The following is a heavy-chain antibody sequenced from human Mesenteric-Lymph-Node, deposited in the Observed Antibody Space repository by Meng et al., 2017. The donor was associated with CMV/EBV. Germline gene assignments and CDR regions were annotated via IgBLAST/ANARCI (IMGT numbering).Heavy chain of an antibody. Sequence: QVQLVQSGAEVKKPGASVRVSCKASGYTFIDYYINWVRQAPGQGLEWMGQINPKTGGRSYAQNFQGRVTMTRDTSINAAYMEVNRLNSDDTAMYYCARDRDTDWYSPFDYWGPGTLVTVSS. CDR2: INPKTGGR. D-gene: IGHD3-9*01. J-gene: IGHJ4*02. CDR3: ARDRDTDWYSPFDY. V-gene: IGHV1-2*06. CDR1: GYTFIDYY.